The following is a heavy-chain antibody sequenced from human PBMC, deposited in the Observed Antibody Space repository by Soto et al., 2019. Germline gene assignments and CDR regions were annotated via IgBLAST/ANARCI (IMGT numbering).Heavy chain of an antibody. CDR1: GGSFSGYY. V-gene: IGHV4-34*01. J-gene: IGHJ4*01. Sequence: SETLSLTCAVYGGSFSGYYWSWIRQPPGKGLEWIGEINHSGSTNYNPSLKSRVTISVDTSKNQFSLKLRFMTAADTAVYYCARAHIMVVAGSTFDFWGHGTLVTVSS. D-gene: IGHD2-21*02. CDR3: ARAHIMVVAGSTFDF. CDR2: INHSGST.